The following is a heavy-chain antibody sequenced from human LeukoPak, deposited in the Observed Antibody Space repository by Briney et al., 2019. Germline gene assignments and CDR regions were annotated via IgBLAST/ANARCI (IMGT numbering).Heavy chain of an antibody. CDR3: ATLIAAAGTPLNYYYGMDV. D-gene: IGHD6-13*01. CDR1: GYTFTSYA. Sequence: ASVKVSCKASGYTFTSYAMNWVRQAPGQGLEWMGWINTNTGNPTYAQGFTGRFLFSLDTSVSTAYLQISSLKAEDTAVYYCATLIAAAGTPLNYYYGMDVWGQGTTVTVSS. V-gene: IGHV7-4-1*02. CDR2: INTNTGNP. J-gene: IGHJ6*02.